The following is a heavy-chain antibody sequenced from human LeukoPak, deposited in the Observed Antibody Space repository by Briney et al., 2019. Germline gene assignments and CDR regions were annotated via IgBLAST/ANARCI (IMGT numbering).Heavy chain of an antibody. J-gene: IGHJ6*02. CDR3: ARDKREVLWFGELVCCMDV. D-gene: IGHD3-10*01. CDR1: GFTLSSYS. V-gene: IGHV3-48*01. CDR2: INSDIYSNTI. Sequence: PGGSLRLSCAASGFTLSSYSMNWVRQAPGKGLEWISYINSDIYSNTIYYADTVKGRFTISRDNGKNSLYLQMNSLRAEDTAVYYCARDKREVLWFGELVCCMDVWGQGTTVTVSS.